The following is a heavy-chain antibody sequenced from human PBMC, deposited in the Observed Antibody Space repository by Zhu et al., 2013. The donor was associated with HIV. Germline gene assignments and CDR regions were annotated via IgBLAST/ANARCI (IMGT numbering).Heavy chain of an antibody. CDR3: ARGLYSTSSKAFDI. CDR1: GYTFTSYY. V-gene: IGHV1-8*03. J-gene: IGHJ3*02. D-gene: IGHD6-6*01. Sequence: GAEVKKPGASVKVSCKASGYTFTSYYMHWVRQATGQGLEWMGWMNPNSGNTGYAQKFQGRVTITRNTSISTAYLELSSLRSEDTAVYYCARGLYSTSSKAFDIWGQGTMVTVSS. CDR2: MNPNSGNT.